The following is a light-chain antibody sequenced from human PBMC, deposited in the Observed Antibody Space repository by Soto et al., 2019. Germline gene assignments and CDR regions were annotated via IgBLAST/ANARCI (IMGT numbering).Light chain of an antibody. CDR1: SSDVGTYNY. CDR3: CSYAGTYTWV. V-gene: IGLV2-11*01. J-gene: IGLJ3*02. Sequence: QSVLTQPRSVSGSPGQSVTLSCTGTSSDVGTYNYVSWYQHHSGKAPTLVIYDVNKRPSGVPDRFSGSKSGNTASLTISELQTEDEADYYCCSYAGTYTWVFGGGTKVTVL. CDR2: DVN.